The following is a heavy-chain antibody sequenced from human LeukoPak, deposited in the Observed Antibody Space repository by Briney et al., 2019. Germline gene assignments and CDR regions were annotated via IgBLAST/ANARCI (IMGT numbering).Heavy chain of an antibody. CDR1: GGSLSTYY. D-gene: IGHD4-17*01. V-gene: IGHV4-59*12. CDR2: IYYSGTA. Sequence: SETLSLTCTVSGGSLSTYYWSWIRQPPGKGLEWIGYIYYSGTADYNPSLKSRVTISVDTSKNQFSLRLSSVTAADTAVYYCAREPDYGDYVKDAFDIWGQGTMVTVSS. CDR3: AREPDYGDYVKDAFDI. J-gene: IGHJ3*02.